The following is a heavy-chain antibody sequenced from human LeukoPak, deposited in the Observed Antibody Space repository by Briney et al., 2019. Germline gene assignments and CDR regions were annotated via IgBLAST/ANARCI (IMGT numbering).Heavy chain of an antibody. Sequence: GGSLRLSWAASGFTFSSYAMSWVRQAPGKGMEWVSAISGSGGSTYYADSVKGRFTISRDNSKNTLYLQMNSLRAEDTAVYYCAKDRSGSYLFDYWGQGTLVTVSS. CDR3: AKDRSGSYLFDY. CDR2: ISGSGGST. CDR1: GFTFSSYA. J-gene: IGHJ4*02. D-gene: IGHD1-26*01. V-gene: IGHV3-23*01.